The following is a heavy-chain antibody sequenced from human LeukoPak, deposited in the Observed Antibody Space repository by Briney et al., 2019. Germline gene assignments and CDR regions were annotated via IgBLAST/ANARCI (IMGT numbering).Heavy chain of an antibody. V-gene: IGHV3-23*01. D-gene: IGHD5-24*01. Sequence: GGSVRLSCAASGFTFSSYAMSWVRQAPGKGLEWGSAISGSGGSTYYADSVKGRFTISRDNSKNTLYLQMNSLRAEDTAEYSCAKDRGSRDSHNRAYYYYYYYMVVWGKGTTVTVSS. CDR2: ISGSGGST. CDR3: AKDRGSRDSHNRAYYYYYYYMVV. CDR1: GFTFSSYA. J-gene: IGHJ6*03.